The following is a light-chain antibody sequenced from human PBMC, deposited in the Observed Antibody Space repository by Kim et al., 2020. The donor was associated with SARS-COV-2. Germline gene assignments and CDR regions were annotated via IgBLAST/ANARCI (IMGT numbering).Light chain of an antibody. V-gene: IGLV2-14*03. CDR1: SSDVGGYDY. CDR2: AVT. Sequence: QSALTQPASVSGYPEQSITISCTGTSSDVGGYDYVSWYQQHPGKAPKLMIYAVTKRPSGVSNRFTGSKSGNTASLTISGLQAEDEADYYCSSYTTSNPWVFGGGTQLTVL. J-gene: IGLJ3*02. CDR3: SSYTTSNPWV.